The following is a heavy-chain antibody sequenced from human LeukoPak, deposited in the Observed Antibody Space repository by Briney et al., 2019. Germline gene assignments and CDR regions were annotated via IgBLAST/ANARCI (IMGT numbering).Heavy chain of an antibody. CDR2: ISSNGGST. J-gene: IGHJ4*02. Sequence: AGGSLRLSCAASGFTFSSYAMHWVRQAPGKGLEYVSAISSNGGSTYYANSVKGRFTISRDNSKNTLYLQMNSLRAEDTAVYYCARDGYCSGGSCSHWVEKYWYFDYWGQGTLVTVSS. V-gene: IGHV3-64*01. D-gene: IGHD2-15*01. CDR3: ARDGYCSGGSCSHWVEKYWYFDY. CDR1: GFTFSSYA.